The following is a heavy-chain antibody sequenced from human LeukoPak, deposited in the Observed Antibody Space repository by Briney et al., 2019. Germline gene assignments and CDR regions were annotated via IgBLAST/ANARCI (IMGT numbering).Heavy chain of an antibody. CDR2: INHSGST. Sequence: SETLSLTCAVYGGSFSGYYWSWIRQPPGKGLEWIGEINHSGSTNYNPSLKGRVTISVDTSKNQFSLKLSSVTAADTAVYYCARANVDTAMVQFDYWGQGTLVTVSS. CDR3: ARANVDTAMVQFDY. V-gene: IGHV4-34*01. D-gene: IGHD5-18*01. CDR1: GGSFSGYY. J-gene: IGHJ4*02.